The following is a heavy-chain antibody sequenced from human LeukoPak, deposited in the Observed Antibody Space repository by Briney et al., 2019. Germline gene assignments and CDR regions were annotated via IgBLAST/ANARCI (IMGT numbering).Heavy chain of an antibody. Sequence: SETLSLTCTVSGGSISSGGYYWSWIRQHPGKGLEWIGYIYYSGSTYYNPSLKSRITISVDTSKNQFSLKLSSVTAADTAVYYCAREARTTVTTGFDPWGQGTLVTVSS. D-gene: IGHD4-11*01. CDR3: AREARTTVTTGFDP. V-gene: IGHV4-31*03. J-gene: IGHJ5*02. CDR2: IYYSGST. CDR1: GGSISSGGYY.